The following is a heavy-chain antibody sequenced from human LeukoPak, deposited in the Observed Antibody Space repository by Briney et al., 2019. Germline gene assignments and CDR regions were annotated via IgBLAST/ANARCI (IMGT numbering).Heavy chain of an antibody. D-gene: IGHD3-10*01. J-gene: IGHJ6*03. Sequence: PSETLSLTCTVSGYSISSGYYWGWIRQPPGKGLEWIGSIYHSGSTYYNPSLKSRVTISVDTSKNQFSLKLSSVTAADTAVYYCARDTWFGELGYYYYYMDVWGKGTTVTISS. CDR3: ARDTWFGELGYYYYYMDV. V-gene: IGHV4-38-2*02. CDR1: GYSISSGYY. CDR2: IYHSGST.